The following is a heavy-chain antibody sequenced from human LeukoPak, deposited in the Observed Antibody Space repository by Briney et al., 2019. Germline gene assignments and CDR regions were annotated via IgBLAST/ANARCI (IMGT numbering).Heavy chain of an antibody. CDR2: ISGSGGST. CDR3: AKKVYHDSSGYIAY. Sequence: AGGSLRLSCAASGFTFSSYAMSWVRQAPGRGLEWVSAISGSGGSTYYADSVKGRFTISRDNSKNTLYLQMNSLRAEDTAVYYCAKKVYHDSSGYIAYWGQGTLVTVSS. CDR1: GFTFSSYA. J-gene: IGHJ4*02. V-gene: IGHV3-23*01. D-gene: IGHD3-22*01.